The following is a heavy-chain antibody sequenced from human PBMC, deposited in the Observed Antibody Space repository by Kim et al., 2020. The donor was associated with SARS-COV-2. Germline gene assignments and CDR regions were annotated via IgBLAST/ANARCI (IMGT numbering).Heavy chain of an antibody. V-gene: IGHV5-10-1*01. CDR1: GYSFTSYW. D-gene: IGHD6-6*01. J-gene: IGHJ5*02. Sequence: GESLKISCKGSGYSFTSYWISWVRQMPGKGLEWMGRIDPSDSYTNYSPSLQGHVTISADKSISTAYLQWSSLKASDTAMYYCARHVLVHSSSQVWDLWGQGTLVTVSS. CDR2: IDPSDSYT. CDR3: ARHVLVHSSSQVWDL.